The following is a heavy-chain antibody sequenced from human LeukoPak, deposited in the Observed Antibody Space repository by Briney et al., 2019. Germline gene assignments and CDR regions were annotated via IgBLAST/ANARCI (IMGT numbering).Heavy chain of an antibody. Sequence: ASVKVSCKASGGTFSSYAISWVRQAPGQGLEWMGGIIPIFGTANYAQKFQGRGTITTDEPTSKAYMELSSLRSEDTAVYYCASLSHIAAATDPYYFDYWGQGTLVTVSS. CDR1: GGTFSSYA. CDR3: ASLSHIAAATDPYYFDY. CDR2: IIPIFGTA. V-gene: IGHV1-69*05. J-gene: IGHJ4*02. D-gene: IGHD6-13*01.